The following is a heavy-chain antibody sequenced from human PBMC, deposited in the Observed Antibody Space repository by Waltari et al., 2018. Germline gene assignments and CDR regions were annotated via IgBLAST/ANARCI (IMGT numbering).Heavy chain of an antibody. V-gene: IGHV3-48*03. J-gene: IGHJ6*02. Sequence: EVQLVEFGGGLVQPGGSLRLACAASGFTFSSYEMHWVRQAPGKALQGVSYILSTVDTISYADSVKRRFTTSRDNAKNSLYLQMKSLRAEDTAVYYCAGLSYFDLRGVYHCGLNVWGQDTTVTVSS. CDR3: AGLSYFDLRGVYHCGLNV. CDR2: ILSTVDTI. CDR1: GFTFSSYE. D-gene: IGHD3-22*01.